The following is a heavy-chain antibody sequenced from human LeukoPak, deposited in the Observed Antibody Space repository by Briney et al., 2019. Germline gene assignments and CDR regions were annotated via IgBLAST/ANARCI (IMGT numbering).Heavy chain of an antibody. V-gene: IGHV4-59*01. CDR1: GGSISPYH. CDR3: ARVLTGTTYAFDI. Sequence: SETLSLTCTVSGGSISPYHWSWIRQPPGKGLECIGYIYYSGSTNYNPSLKSRVTISVDTSKNQISLKLSSVTAADTAVYYCARVLTGTTYAFDIWGQGTMVTVSS. J-gene: IGHJ3*02. D-gene: IGHD1-7*01. CDR2: IYYSGST.